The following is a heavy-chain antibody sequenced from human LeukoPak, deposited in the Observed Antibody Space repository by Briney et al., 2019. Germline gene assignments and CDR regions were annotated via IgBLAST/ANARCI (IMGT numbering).Heavy chain of an antibody. D-gene: IGHD2-8*01. CDR3: ARDLNGVRTFDI. CDR1: GFNVGSKY. Sequence: GGSLRLSCAASGFNVGSKYMSWVRQAPGKGLGWVSVLYTNGTTYYANSVKGRFTISRDDSKNTLYLQMNSLRDADTAVYYCARDLNGVRTFDIWGQGTMVTVSS. V-gene: IGHV3-53*01. J-gene: IGHJ3*02. CDR2: LYTNGTT.